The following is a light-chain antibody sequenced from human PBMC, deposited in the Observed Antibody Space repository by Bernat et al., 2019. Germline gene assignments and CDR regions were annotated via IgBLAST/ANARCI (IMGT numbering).Light chain of an antibody. J-gene: IGKJ1*01. CDR2: AAS. CDR3: QQLNSYART. Sequence: DIQLTQSPSFLSASVGDRVTITCRASQGISSYLAWYQQKPGKAPKLLIYAASTLQSGVPSRFSGSGSGTEFTLTIGSLQPEDFATYYCQQLNSYARTFGQGTKVEIK. CDR1: QGISSY. V-gene: IGKV1-9*01.